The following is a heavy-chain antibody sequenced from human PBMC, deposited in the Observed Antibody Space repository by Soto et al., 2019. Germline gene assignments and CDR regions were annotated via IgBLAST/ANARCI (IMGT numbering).Heavy chain of an antibody. V-gene: IGHV3-11*01. CDR3: ARDAHTYSNYDY. CDR2: ISSSGSTI. CDR1: GFTFSDYY. D-gene: IGHD4-4*01. J-gene: IGHJ4*02. Sequence: GGSLRLSCAASGFTFSDYYMSWIRQAPGKGLEWVSYISSSGSTIYYADSVKGGFTISRENAKNSLYLQMNSLRAEDAGVYYCARDAHTYSNYDYWGQGTMVTVSS.